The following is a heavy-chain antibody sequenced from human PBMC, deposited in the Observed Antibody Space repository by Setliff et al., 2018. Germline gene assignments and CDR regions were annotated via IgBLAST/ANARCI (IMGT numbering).Heavy chain of an antibody. CDR3: AREVWNIYDNDNSWSGYSDH. J-gene: IGHJ4*02. V-gene: IGHV3-7*03. CDR1: GFTFSSYW. CDR2: IKQDGSEK. D-gene: IGHD3-3*01. Sequence: GGSLRLSCAASGFTFSSYWMSWVRQAPGKGLEWVASIKQDGSEKFYVDSVKGRFTISRDNAKNSLYLQMNSLRAEDTALYYCAREVWNIYDNDNSWSGYSDHWGQGTLVTVSS.